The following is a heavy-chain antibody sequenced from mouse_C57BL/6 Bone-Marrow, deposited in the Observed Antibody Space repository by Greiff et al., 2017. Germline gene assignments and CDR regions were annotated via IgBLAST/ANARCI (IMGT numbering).Heavy chain of an antibody. J-gene: IGHJ2*01. D-gene: IGHD2-3*01. CDR1: GYTFTSYW. CDR2: IDPNSGGT. V-gene: IGHV1-72*01. Sequence: QVQLQQPGAELVKPGASVKLSCKASGYTFTSYWMHWVKQRPGRGLEWIGRIDPNSGGTKYNEKFKSKATLTVDKPSSTAYMQLSSLTSEDSAVYDCARSDLSWLLLYYFDYWGQGTTLTVSS. CDR3: ARSDLSWLLLYYFDY.